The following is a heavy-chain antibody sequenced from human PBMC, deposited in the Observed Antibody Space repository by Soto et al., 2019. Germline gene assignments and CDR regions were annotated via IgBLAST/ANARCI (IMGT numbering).Heavy chain of an antibody. CDR1: VCPFTSYC. CDR2: VYPGDSDT. V-gene: IGHV5-51*01. D-gene: IGHD3-22*01. Sequence: PGEPLTFSGLGSVCPFTSYCIGWARQLHGKGLDWMGIVYPGDSDTRYSPSFQGQVTNSADNSISTAYLQWSILKASDTAMYYCARSDSSGYRSAFDLWGQGTMVTVSS. CDR3: ARSDSSGYRSAFDL. J-gene: IGHJ3*01.